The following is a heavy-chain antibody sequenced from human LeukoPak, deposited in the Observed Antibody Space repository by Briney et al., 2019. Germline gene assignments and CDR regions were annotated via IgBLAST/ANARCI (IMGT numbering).Heavy chain of an antibody. CDR3: ATTWYYDSRGYLFDD. J-gene: IGHJ4*01. Sequence: SETLSLTCTVSGGSISSYYWSWIRQPAGKGLEWIGRIYTSGSTNYNPSLKSRVTISLDTSKNQFSLSMTSVTAADTAVYFCATTWYYDSRGYLFDDWGHGTLVTVSS. D-gene: IGHD3-22*01. CDR2: IYTSGST. CDR1: GGSISSYY. V-gene: IGHV4-4*07.